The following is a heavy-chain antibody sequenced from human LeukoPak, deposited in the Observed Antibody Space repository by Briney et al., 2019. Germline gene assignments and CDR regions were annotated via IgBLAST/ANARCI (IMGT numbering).Heavy chain of an antibody. CDR1: GYTFTSYG. V-gene: IGHV1-18*01. J-gene: IGHJ4*02. D-gene: IGHD1-26*01. CDR2: ISAYNGNT. Sequence: ASVKVSCKASGYTFTSYGINWVRQAPGQGLEWMGWISAYNGNTIYAQKFQGRVTMTTDTSTSTAYMELRSLRSDDTAVYYCARAESHTGSYSYFDYWGQGTLVTVSS. CDR3: ARAESHTGSYSYFDY.